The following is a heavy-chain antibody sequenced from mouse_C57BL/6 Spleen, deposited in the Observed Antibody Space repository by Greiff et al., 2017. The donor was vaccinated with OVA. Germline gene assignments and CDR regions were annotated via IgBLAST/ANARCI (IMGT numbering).Heavy chain of an antibody. V-gene: IGHV1-52*01. J-gene: IGHJ1*03. Sequence: QVQLKQPGAELVRPGSSVKLSCKASGYTFTSYWMHWVKQRPIQGLEWIGNIDPSDSETHYNQKFKDKATLTVDKSSSTAYMQLSSLTSEDSAVYYCAIRDYSNYDWYFDVWGTGTTVTVSS. D-gene: IGHD2-5*01. CDR3: AIRDYSNYDWYFDV. CDR1: GYTFTSYW. CDR2: IDPSDSET.